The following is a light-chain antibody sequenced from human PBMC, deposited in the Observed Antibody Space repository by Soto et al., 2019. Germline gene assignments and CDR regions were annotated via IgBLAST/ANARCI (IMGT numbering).Light chain of an antibody. CDR1: SSNIGSNY. CDR3: AAWEDSLSGPV. Sequence: QSVLTQPPSASGTPGQRVTISCSGSSSNIGSNYIYWYQQLPGTAPQLLIYRNNQRPSGVPDRFSGSKSGTSASLAISGLRSEDEADYYCAAWEDSLSGPVFGGGTKLTVL. V-gene: IGLV1-47*01. CDR2: RNN. J-gene: IGLJ2*01.